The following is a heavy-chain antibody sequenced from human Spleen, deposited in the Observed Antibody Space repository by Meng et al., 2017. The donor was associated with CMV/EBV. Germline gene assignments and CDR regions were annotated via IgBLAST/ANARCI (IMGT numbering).Heavy chain of an antibody. D-gene: IGHD3-3*01. V-gene: IGHV4-39*07. Sequence: SETLSLTCTVSGGSISSSSYYWGWIRQPPGKGLEWIGSIYYSGSTYYNPSLKSRVTISVDTSKNQFSLKLSSVTAADTAVYYCARSGVVTRDYYYYGMDVWGQGTTVTVSS. CDR1: GGSISSSSYY. CDR2: IYYSGST. CDR3: ARSGVVTRDYYYYGMDV. J-gene: IGHJ6*02.